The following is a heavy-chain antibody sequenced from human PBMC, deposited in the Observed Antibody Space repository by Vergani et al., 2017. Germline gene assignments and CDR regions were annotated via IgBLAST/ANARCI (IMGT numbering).Heavy chain of an antibody. CDR2: ISYDGTQK. Sequence: QVHLVESGGGVVQPGRSLRLSCVVSGFTSSYYGMHWVRQAPGKGLEWVAVISYDGTQKYYGDSVKGRFTISRDNSKNTLYLQMNSLSAEDTAVYYCARDGDFWSAYFSSTNWFDPWGQGILVTVSS. J-gene: IGHJ5*02. CDR1: GFTSSYYG. CDR3: ARDGDFWSAYFSSTNWFDP. D-gene: IGHD3-3*01. V-gene: IGHV3-30*03.